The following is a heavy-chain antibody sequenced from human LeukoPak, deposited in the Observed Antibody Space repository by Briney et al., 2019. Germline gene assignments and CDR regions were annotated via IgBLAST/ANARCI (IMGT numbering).Heavy chain of an antibody. J-gene: IGHJ1*01. CDR1: GFTFSSYS. D-gene: IGHD1-26*01. Sequence: GGSLRLSCAASGFTFSSYSMNWVRQAPGKGLEWVSSISSSSSYIYYADSVKGRFTISRDNSKNTLYLQMKSLRAEDTAVYYCAKAPSGSYREYFRHWGQGTLVTVSS. CDR2: ISSSSSYI. CDR3: AKAPSGSYREYFRH. V-gene: IGHV3-21*04.